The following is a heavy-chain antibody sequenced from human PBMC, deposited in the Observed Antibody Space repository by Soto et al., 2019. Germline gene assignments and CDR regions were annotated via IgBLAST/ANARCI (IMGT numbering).Heavy chain of an antibody. J-gene: IGHJ5*02. CDR2: IYYSGST. CDR3: ARLNVLLWFGELGYNWFDP. Sequence: PSETLSLTCTVSGGSISSSSYYWGWIRQPPGKGLEWIGSIYYSGSTYYNPSLKSRVTISVDTSKNQFSLKLSSVTAADTAVYYCARLNVLLWFGELGYNWFDPWGQGTLVTVS. CDR1: GGSISSSSYY. D-gene: IGHD3-10*01. V-gene: IGHV4-39*01.